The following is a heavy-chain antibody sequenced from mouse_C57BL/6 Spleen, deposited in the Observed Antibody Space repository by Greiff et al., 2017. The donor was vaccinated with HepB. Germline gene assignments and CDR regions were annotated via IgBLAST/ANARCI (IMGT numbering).Heavy chain of an antibody. CDR2: INPSTGGT. CDR1: GYSFTGYY. V-gene: IGHV1-42*01. Sequence: VQLKESGPELVKPGASVKISCKASGYSFTGYYMNWVKQSPEKSLEWIGEINPSTGGTTYKQKFKAKATLTVDKSSSTAYMQLKRLTSEDSAVYYCARRLTGMAYWGQGTLVTVSA. J-gene: IGHJ3*01. D-gene: IGHD4-1*01. CDR3: ARRLTGMAY.